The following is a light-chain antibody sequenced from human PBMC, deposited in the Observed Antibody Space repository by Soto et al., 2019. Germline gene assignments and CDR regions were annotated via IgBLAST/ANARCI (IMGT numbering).Light chain of an antibody. CDR1: QSVRNSY. J-gene: IGKJ2*01. Sequence: EILLTQSPGTLSLSPGERATLSCRASQSVRNSYLAWYQQKPGQAPRLLIYGASGRATGIPDRFSGTGSGTDFTLTISRLEPEDFAVYYCQQYGSSPYTFGQGTKLEI. CDR3: QQYGSSPYT. CDR2: GAS. V-gene: IGKV3-20*01.